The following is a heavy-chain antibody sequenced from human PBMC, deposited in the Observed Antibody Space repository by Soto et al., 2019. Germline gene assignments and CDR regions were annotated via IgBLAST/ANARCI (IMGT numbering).Heavy chain of an antibody. D-gene: IGHD3-3*01. Sequence: SETLSLTCVVYGGSFSGHFWSWIRQPPWKGLEWIGEINHSGIANYNPSLKSRVTISVDTSKNQFSLKLTSVTAADTAVYYCAGWAVGIMIFGVPKDYWSQGTQVTVSS. V-gene: IGHV4-34*01. J-gene: IGHJ4*02. CDR1: GGSFSGHF. CDR3: AGWAVGIMIFGVPKDY. CDR2: INHSGIA.